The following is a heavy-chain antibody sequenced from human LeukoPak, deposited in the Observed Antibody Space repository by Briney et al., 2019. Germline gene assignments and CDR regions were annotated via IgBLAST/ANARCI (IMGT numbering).Heavy chain of an antibody. CDR2: VSSGFHA. D-gene: IGHD5-18*01. Sequence: GGSLRLSCTASGFTFGSHDMHWVRQIPGQGLEWVAAVSSGFHAFFADSVQGRFTVSREDARNSLYLQMNSLRAGDTAVHYCVREARGYHYTYFDYWGQGTLVTVSS. CDR1: GFTFGSHD. V-gene: IGHV3-13*01. J-gene: IGHJ4*02. CDR3: VREARGYHYTYFDY.